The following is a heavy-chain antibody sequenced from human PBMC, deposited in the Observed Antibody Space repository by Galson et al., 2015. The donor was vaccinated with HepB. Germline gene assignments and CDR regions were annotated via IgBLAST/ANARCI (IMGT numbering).Heavy chain of an antibody. Sequence: QSGAEVKKPGESLKISCKGSGYSFASYWIGWVRQMPGKGLEWMGINYPGDSDTTYSPSFQGEVTISTDKSISTAYLQWNSLKASDTAMYYCARHRSYSSLYYFDYWGQGTLVTVSS. D-gene: IGHD6-13*01. CDR2: NYPGDSDT. V-gene: IGHV5-51*01. CDR3: ARHRSYSSLYYFDY. CDR1: GYSFASYW. J-gene: IGHJ4*02.